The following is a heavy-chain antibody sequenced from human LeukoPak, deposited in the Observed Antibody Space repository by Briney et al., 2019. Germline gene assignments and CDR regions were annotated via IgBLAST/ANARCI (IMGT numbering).Heavy chain of an antibody. V-gene: IGHV3-30-3*01. J-gene: IGHJ3*02. D-gene: IGHD2-15*01. Sequence: PGGSLRLSCAASGFTFSSYAMHWVRQAPGKGLEWVAVISYDGSNKYYADSVKGRFTISRDNAKNSLYLQMNSLRAEDTAVYYCARDRPYIVVVVASTDAFDIWGQGTMVTVSS. CDR2: ISYDGSNK. CDR1: GFTFSSYA. CDR3: ARDRPYIVVVVASTDAFDI.